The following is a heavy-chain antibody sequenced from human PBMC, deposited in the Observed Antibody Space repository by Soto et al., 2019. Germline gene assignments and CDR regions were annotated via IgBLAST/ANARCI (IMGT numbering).Heavy chain of an antibody. CDR2: ISAYNGNT. CDR1: GYTFTSYG. CDR3: ARVDDCSSTSCFLYYYYYYMDV. J-gene: IGHJ6*03. Sequence: QVQLVQSGAEVKKPGASVKVSCKASGYTFTSYGINWVRQAPGQGLEWMGWISAYNGNTNYAQKLQGRVTMTTDTYTSTAYMELRSLRSDDTAVYYCARVDDCSSTSCFLYYYYYYMDVWGKGTTVTVSS. D-gene: IGHD2-2*01. V-gene: IGHV1-18*01.